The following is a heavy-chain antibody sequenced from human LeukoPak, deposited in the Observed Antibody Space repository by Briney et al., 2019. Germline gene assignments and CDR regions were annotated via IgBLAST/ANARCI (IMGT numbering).Heavy chain of an antibody. CDR3: ARDRGYAFDI. V-gene: IGHV3-74*01. J-gene: IGHJ3*02. D-gene: IGHD5-12*01. Sequence: SGGSLRLSRAASGFTFSTYWMHWVRQAPGKGLVWVSRINSDGSSTSYADSVKGRFTISRDNAKNTLYLQMNNLRAEDTAAYYCARDRGYAFDIWGQGTMVTVSS. CDR2: INSDGSST. CDR1: GFTFSTYW.